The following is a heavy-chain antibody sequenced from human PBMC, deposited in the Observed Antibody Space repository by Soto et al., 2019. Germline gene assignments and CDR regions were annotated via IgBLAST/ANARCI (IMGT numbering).Heavy chain of an antibody. CDR3: ARDGTGWTGGDH. CDR2: LWRDGSKV. V-gene: IGHV3-33*01. J-gene: IGHJ4*02. CDR1: GFTFSDYD. D-gene: IGHD6-19*01. Sequence: GESLKISCAASGFTFSDYDMHWVRQAPGKRLEWVAVLWRDGSKVYYADSVKGRFTISRDNSKNTLYLEMNSLRVEDAAVYYCARDGTGWTGGDHWGQGTLVTVSS.